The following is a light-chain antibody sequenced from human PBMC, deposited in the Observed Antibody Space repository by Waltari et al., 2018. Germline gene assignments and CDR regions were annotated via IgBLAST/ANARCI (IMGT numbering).Light chain of an antibody. CDR3: QTHERLPAT. Sequence: EIVLTQSPGTLSLSPGERATLSCRASQSIGRYLAWYQQKPDQAPRLLIDGASSKATGIPDRFSGSGSGTDFSLTISRLEPEDFAVYYCQTHERLPATFGQGTKVEIK. V-gene: IGKV3-20*01. J-gene: IGKJ1*01. CDR2: GAS. CDR1: QSIGRY.